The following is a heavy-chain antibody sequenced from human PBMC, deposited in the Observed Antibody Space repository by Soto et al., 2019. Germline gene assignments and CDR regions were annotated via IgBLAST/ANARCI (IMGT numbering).Heavy chain of an antibody. J-gene: IGHJ4*02. V-gene: IGHV1-18*01. CDR2: ISAYNGNT. CDR3: ARAPSIVLVPAAPFDY. D-gene: IGHD2-2*01. CDR1: GYTFTSYG. Sequence: ASVKVSCKASGYTFTSYGISWVRQAPGQGLEWMGWISAYNGNTNYAQKFQGRVTITADESTSTAYMELSSLRSEDTAVYYCARAPSIVLVPAAPFDYWGQGTLVTVSS.